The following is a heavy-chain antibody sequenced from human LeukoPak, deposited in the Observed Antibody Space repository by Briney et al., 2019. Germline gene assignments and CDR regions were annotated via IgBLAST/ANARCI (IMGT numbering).Heavy chain of an antibody. CDR2: ISAYNGNT. CDR3: ATGRNDYDAFDI. Sequence: ASVKVSCKASGYTFTSYGISWVRQAPGQGLEWMGWISAYNGNTNYARKLQGRVTMTTDTSTSTAYMELRSLRSDDTAVYYCATGRNDYDAFDIWGQGTMVTVSP. D-gene: IGHD4-11*01. V-gene: IGHV1-18*01. CDR1: GYTFTSYG. J-gene: IGHJ3*02.